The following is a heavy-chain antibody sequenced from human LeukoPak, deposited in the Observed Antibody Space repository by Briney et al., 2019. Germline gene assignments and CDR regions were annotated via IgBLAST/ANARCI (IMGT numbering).Heavy chain of an antibody. D-gene: IGHD3-22*01. Sequence: GGSLRLSCAASGFTFSTYDMNWVRQAPGKGLEWISYISSSGITIFYADSVKGRFTISRDNAKNSLYLQMNSLRAEDTAVYYCARGDRNVGFYYYDSSGSFDYWGQGTLVTVSS. CDR2: ISSSGITI. J-gene: IGHJ4*02. V-gene: IGHV3-48*03. CDR1: GFTFSTYD. CDR3: ARGDRNVGFYYYDSSGSFDY.